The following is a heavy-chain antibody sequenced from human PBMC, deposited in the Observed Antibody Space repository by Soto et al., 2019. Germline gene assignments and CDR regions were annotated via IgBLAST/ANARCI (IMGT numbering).Heavy chain of an antibody. J-gene: IGHJ4*02. CDR3: ARSGERSFDWIFFDS. V-gene: IGHV3-49*03. D-gene: IGHD3-9*01. CDR2: IRSKVYGGTT. CDR1: GFTFGDYA. Sequence: EVQLVESGGGLALPGQSLRVSCTASGFTFGDYAVSWFRQAPGKGLEWVGFIRSKVYGGTTEFAASVKGRFTISRDDSKSIAALQMSSLKPEYTAVYYCARSGERSFDWIFFDSWGQGTLVTVSS.